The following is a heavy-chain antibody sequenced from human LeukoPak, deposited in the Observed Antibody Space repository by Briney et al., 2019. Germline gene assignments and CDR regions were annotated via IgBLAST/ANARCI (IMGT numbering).Heavy chain of an antibody. J-gene: IGHJ6*02. CDR2: INHSGST. Sequence: PSETLSLTCAVYGDYFRGYYWSWLRQPPGKGLERIGEINHSGSTNYNPCLNRRVTISVDTSKNQFSLKLSSVPAADTAVYYCARGPGFNLLWYGERYYGMDVWGQGTTVTVSS. CDR1: GDYFRGYY. CDR3: ARGPGFNLLWYGERYYGMDV. V-gene: IGHV4-34*01. D-gene: IGHD3-10*01.